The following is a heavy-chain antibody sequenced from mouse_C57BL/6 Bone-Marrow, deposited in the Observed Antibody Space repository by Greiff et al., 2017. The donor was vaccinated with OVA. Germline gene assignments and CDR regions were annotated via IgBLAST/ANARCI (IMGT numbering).Heavy chain of an antibody. CDR1: GYTFTDYY. V-gene: IGHV1-26*01. D-gene: IGHD2-3*01. CDR2: INPNNGGT. Sequence: EVQLQQSGPELVKPGASVKISCKASGYTFTDYYMNWVKQSPGKSLEWIGDINPNNGGTSYNQKFKGKATLTVDKSSSTAYMELRSLTSEDSAVYYCARSIYDGYYGYAMDYWGQGTSVTVAS. CDR3: ARSIYDGYYGYAMDY. J-gene: IGHJ4*01.